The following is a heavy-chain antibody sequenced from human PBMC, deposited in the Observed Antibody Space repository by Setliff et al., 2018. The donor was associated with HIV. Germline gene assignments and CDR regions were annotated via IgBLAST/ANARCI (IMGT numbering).Heavy chain of an antibody. V-gene: IGHV4-61*02. CDR3: ARGPAEWQIVVVPAAHWYFDL. J-gene: IGHJ2*01. D-gene: IGHD2-2*01. CDR1: GGLISSGSYY. CDR2: AYISESS. Sequence: SETLSLTCNVPGGLISSGSYYWSWVRQPARKGLEWIGRAYISESSHYNPSLKSRVTISVDTSKDQFSLKLNSVTAADTAVYYCARGPAEWQIVVVPAAHWYFDLWGRGTLVTVSS.